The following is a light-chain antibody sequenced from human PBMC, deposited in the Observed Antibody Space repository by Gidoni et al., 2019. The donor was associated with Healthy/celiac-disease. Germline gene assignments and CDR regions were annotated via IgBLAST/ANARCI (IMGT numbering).Light chain of an antibody. V-gene: IGLV1-44*01. CDR3: AAWDDSLNGLV. Sequence: SVLTQPPSPSGTPGPRVTISCSGSSPNLGSNTVNWYQQLPGTAPKLLIYSNNQRPSGVPDRFSGSKSGTSASLAISGLQSEDEADYYCAAWDDSLNGLVFGGGTKLTVL. CDR1: SPNLGSNT. CDR2: SNN. J-gene: IGLJ2*01.